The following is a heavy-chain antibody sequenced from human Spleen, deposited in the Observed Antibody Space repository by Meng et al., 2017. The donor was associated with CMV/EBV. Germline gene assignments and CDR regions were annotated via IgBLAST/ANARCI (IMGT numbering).Heavy chain of an antibody. Sequence: LTCAASGFTFSSFTMNWVRQAPGKGLEWVSYIGSSSRIIFYANSVKGRFTISRDNAKNSLFLQSNSLRAEDTAVYYCAKDLLPYYHYGMDVWGQGTTVTVSS. V-gene: IGHV3-48*04. CDR1: GFTFSSFT. J-gene: IGHJ6*02. CDR3: AKDLLPYYHYGMDV. CDR2: IGSSSRII.